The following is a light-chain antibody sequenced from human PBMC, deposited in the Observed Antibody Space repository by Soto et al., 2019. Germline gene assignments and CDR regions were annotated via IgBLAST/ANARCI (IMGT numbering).Light chain of an antibody. Sequence: DIQMTQSPSTLSASVGDRVTITCRASQSISSWLAWYQQNPGKAPKLLIYDASSLESGVPSRFSGSGSGTEFTLTISSLQPDEFATYYCQQYNSYPWTFGHGNKVEIQ. V-gene: IGKV1-5*01. CDR3: QQYNSYPWT. CDR2: DAS. J-gene: IGKJ1*01. CDR1: QSISSW.